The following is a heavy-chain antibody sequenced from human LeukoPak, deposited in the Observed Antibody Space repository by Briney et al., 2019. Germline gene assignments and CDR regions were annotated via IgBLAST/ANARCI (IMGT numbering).Heavy chain of an antibody. CDR2: ISTSSSYT. V-gene: IGHV3-11*06. Sequence: KTGGSLRLSCAASGFTFSDYYMSWLRQAPGKGLEWVSYISTSSSYTNYGDSVKGRFTISRDNAKKSLYLQMNSLRAEDTAVYYCARVGVETPRNNWFDPWGQGTLVTVSS. CDR3: ARVGVETPRNNWFDP. CDR1: GFTFSDYY. J-gene: IGHJ5*02.